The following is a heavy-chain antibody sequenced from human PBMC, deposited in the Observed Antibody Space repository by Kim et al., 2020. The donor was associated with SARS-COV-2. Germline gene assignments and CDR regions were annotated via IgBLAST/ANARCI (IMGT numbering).Heavy chain of an antibody. CDR3: ARDRRGYNPSAFDI. CDR1: GFTFSSYW. Sequence: LSLTCAASGFTFSSYWMSWVRQAPGKGLEWVANIKQDGSEKYYVDSVKGRFTISRDNAKNSLYLQMNSLRAEDTAVYYCARDRRGYNPSAFDIWGQGTMVTVSS. D-gene: IGHD5-18*01. J-gene: IGHJ3*02. CDR2: IKQDGSEK. V-gene: IGHV3-7*03.